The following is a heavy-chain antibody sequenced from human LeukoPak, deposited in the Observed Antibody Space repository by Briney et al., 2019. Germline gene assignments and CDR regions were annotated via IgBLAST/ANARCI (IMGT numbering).Heavy chain of an antibody. CDR2: IYYSGST. CDR3: ARAPTYYYDSSGPTPFDY. Sequence: SETLSLTCTVSGGSISSSNNYWGWIRQPPGKGLEWIGYIYYSGSTYYNPSLKSRVTISVDTSKNQFSLKLSSVTAADTAVYYCARAPTYYYDSSGPTPFDYWGQGTLVTVSS. J-gene: IGHJ4*02. CDR1: GGSISSSNNY. D-gene: IGHD3-22*01. V-gene: IGHV4-30-4*08.